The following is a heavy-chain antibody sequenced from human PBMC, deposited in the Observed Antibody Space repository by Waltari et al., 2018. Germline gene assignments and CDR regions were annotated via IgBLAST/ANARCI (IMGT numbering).Heavy chain of an antibody. CDR2: IRSRTKGDAT. V-gene: IGHV3-73*01. Sequence: EVQLVASGGGLVQPGWSLKLSCAASGLIFSDYPMHWVRQASGKGPEWVGRIRSRTKGDATAYAEAVQGRFTISRDDSKNTAYLEMNSLKTDDTAVYYCIRPFEMGIDWGQGTLVTVSS. D-gene: IGHD7-27*01. CDR1: GLIFSDYP. J-gene: IGHJ4*02. CDR3: IRPFEMGID.